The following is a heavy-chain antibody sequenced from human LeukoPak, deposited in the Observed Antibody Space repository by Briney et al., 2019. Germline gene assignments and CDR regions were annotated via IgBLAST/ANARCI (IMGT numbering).Heavy chain of an antibody. CDR2: IYYSGST. V-gene: IGHV4-34*01. D-gene: IGHD5-12*01. CDR1: GGSFSGYY. J-gene: IGHJ4*02. CDR3: ARTSHSGYDYYY. Sequence: SETLSLTCAVYGGSFSGYYWSWIRQPPGKGLEWIGSIYYSGSTYYNPSLKSRVTISVDTSKNQFSLKLSSVTAADTAVYYCARTSHSGYDYYYWGQGTLVTVSS.